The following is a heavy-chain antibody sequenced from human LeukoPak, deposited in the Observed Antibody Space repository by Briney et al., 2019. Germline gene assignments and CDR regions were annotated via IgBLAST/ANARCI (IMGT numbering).Heavy chain of an antibody. Sequence: GGSRRLSCAASGFTFSSNWMSWVRQAPGKGLEWVSNIKQDGREKYYVDSVKGRFTISRDNAKNSLYLQMNSLRAEDTAVYYCARDQVEQWLVPEYFQHWGQGTLVTVSS. V-gene: IGHV3-7*01. CDR2: IKQDGREK. CDR3: ARDQVEQWLVPEYFQH. J-gene: IGHJ1*01. CDR1: GFTFSSNW. D-gene: IGHD6-19*01.